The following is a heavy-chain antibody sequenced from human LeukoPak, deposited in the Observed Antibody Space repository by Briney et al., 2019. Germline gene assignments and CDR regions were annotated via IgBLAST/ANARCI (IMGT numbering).Heavy chain of an antibody. D-gene: IGHD6-19*01. Sequence: PSETLSLTCTVSGGSISSYYWSWIRQPAGKGLEWIGRIYTSGSTNYNPSLESRVTMSVDTSKNQFSLKLSSVTAADTAVYYCARFLVAGGYYYYGMDVWGQGTTVTVSS. CDR3: ARFLVAGGYYYYGMDV. V-gene: IGHV4-4*07. J-gene: IGHJ6*02. CDR1: GGSISSYY. CDR2: IYTSGST.